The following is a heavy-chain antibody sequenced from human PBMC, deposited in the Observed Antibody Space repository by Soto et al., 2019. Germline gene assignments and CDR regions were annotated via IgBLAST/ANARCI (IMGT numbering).Heavy chain of an antibody. CDR2: ISQSEST. CDR1: GGSFSNNY. Sequence: PSETLSLTCAIYGGSFSNNYWSWIRQPPGKALEWIAEISQSESTNYNPSLISRVTISLDTSKNHFSLRLTSVTVADTAVYYCARGVRQSSSWCSHSDWFDPWGQGTLVTVSS. CDR3: ARGVRQSSSWCSHSDWFDP. V-gene: IGHV4-34*01. J-gene: IGHJ5*02. D-gene: IGHD6-13*01.